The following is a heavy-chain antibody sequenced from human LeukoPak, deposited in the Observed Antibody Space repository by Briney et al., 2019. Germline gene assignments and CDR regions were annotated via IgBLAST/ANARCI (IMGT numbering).Heavy chain of an antibody. CDR2: INPNSGDT. CDR1: GHTFTGYN. D-gene: IGHD4-17*01. V-gene: IGHV1-2*02. J-gene: IGHJ2*01. CDR3: ARDYYGHGSGLFDF. Sequence: ASVKVSCKTSGHTFTGYNLNWVRQAPGQGLEWMGWINPNSGDTDYEQKFQGRVTMTRDTSISTAFLELSRLTSGDTAVYYCARDYYGHGSGLFDFWGRGTLLTVSS.